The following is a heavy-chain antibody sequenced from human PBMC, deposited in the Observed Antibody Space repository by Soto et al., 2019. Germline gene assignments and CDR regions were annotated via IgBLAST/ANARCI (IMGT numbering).Heavy chain of an antibody. CDR2: ISGSGDTT. Sequence: PGGSLRLSCVASGFTFSSYAMSWVRQAPGKGLEWVSTISGSGDTTYYADYVKGRFTISRDSSKNTLYLQMNSLRAEDTAVYYCAKDRVGTFYYYAMDVWGQGTTVTVSS. D-gene: IGHD1-26*01. CDR1: GFTFSSYA. CDR3: AKDRVGTFYYYAMDV. J-gene: IGHJ6*02. V-gene: IGHV3-23*01.